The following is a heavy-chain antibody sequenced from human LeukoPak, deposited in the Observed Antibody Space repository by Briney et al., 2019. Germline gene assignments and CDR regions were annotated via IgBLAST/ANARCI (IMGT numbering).Heavy chain of an antibody. CDR3: VRVGRAAAGCYY. CDR2: INSDGSIT. D-gene: IGHD6-13*01. J-gene: IGHJ4*02. V-gene: IGHV3-74*01. CDR1: GFTFGSYW. Sequence: GGSLRLSCAASGFTFGSYWMHWVRQAPGKGLVWVSHINSDGSITTYADSVKGRFTISRDNAKNTLYLQMNSLRAEDTAVYYCVRVGRAAAGCYYLGQGTQVSVSS.